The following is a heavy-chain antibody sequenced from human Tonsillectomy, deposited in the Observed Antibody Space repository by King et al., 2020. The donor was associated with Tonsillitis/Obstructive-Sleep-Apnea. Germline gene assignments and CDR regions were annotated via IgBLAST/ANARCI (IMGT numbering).Heavy chain of an antibody. V-gene: IGHV4-59*08. J-gene: IGHJ6*02. CDR3: ARYSGYDFRPEYYYGMDV. CDR2: IYYSGST. Sequence: QVQLVESGPGLVRPSETLSLTCTVSGGSISSYYWNWIRQPPGKGLEWIGYIYYSGSTNYNSSLKSRVTISVDTSKNQFSLKLRSVTAADTAVYYCARYSGYDFRPEYYYGMDVWGQGTTVTVSS. D-gene: IGHD5-12*01. CDR1: GGSISSYY.